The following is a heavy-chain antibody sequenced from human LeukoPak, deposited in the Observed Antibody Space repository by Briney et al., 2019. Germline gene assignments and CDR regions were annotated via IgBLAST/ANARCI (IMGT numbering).Heavy chain of an antibody. CDR2: FDPGDAET. CDR3: AAGGVYDLLKY. Sequence: GASVKVSCKASGYTFTGYYMHWVRQAPGKGLEWMGGFDPGDAETIYAQKFQGRVTMTEDTSTDTAYMELSSLRSEDTAVYYCAAGGVYDLLKYWGQGALVTVSS. V-gene: IGHV1-24*01. CDR1: GYTFTGYY. D-gene: IGHD5/OR15-5a*01. J-gene: IGHJ4*02.